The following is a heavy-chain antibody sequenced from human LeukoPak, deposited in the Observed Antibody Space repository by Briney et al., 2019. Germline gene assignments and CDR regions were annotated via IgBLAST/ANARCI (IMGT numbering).Heavy chain of an antibody. Sequence: PSETLSLTCTVSGASLRSGDYYWSWLRQPPGKGLEWIGYIYDSGSAYYNPSLKSRITISVDTSENRFSLKLSSVTATDTAVYYCARDCSGGSCYGAFDIWGQGTMVTVSS. CDR3: ARDCSGGSCYGAFDI. V-gene: IGHV4-30-4*01. D-gene: IGHD2-15*01. CDR2: IYDSGSA. CDR1: GASLRSGDYY. J-gene: IGHJ3*02.